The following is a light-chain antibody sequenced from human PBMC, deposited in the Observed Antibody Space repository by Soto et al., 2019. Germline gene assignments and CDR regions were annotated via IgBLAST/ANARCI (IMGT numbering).Light chain of an antibody. CDR1: QSISSW. Sequence: DIQMTQSPSTLSASVGDRVTITCRASQSISSWLAWYQKKPGKAPTLLIYDASSLESGIPSRFSGSGSGTEFTLTFSSLQPDDFATYYCQQYNSYSWTCGQGTKVEI. CDR2: DAS. CDR3: QQYNSYSWT. J-gene: IGKJ1*01. V-gene: IGKV1-5*01.